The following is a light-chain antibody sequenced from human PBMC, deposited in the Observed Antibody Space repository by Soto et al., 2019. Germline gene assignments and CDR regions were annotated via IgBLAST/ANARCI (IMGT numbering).Light chain of an antibody. V-gene: IGKV1-27*01. CDR3: QKYDTAPQT. Sequence: DIQMTQSPSSLSASVGDTVTITCRASQGIIDYLAWYQQRPGKVPKLLIYAASTLQTGFPSRFSGSGAGTDFTLTISCLQPEDVATYYCQKYDTAPQTFGQGTRVEI. CDR1: QGIIDY. J-gene: IGKJ1*01. CDR2: AAS.